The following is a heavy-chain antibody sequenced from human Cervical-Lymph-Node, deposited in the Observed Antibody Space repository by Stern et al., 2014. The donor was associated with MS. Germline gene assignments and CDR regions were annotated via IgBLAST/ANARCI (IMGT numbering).Heavy chain of an antibody. CDR1: GFTLDDYA. Sequence: QLVESGGGLVQPGRSLRLSCEASGFTLDDYAMHWVPQGPGKGLEWVSGISWNSGKIGYADSVKGRFTISRDNAKNSLYLQMNSLRAEDTALYYCAKPLYHSYGMDVWGQGTTVTVSS. CDR2: ISWNSGKI. J-gene: IGHJ6*02. D-gene: IGHD3-16*01. V-gene: IGHV3-9*01. CDR3: AKPLYHSYGMDV.